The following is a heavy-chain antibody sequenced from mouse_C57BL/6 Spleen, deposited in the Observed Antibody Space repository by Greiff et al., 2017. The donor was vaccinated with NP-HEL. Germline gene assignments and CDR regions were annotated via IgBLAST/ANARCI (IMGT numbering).Heavy chain of an antibody. CDR1: GYTFTSYG. V-gene: IGHV1-81*01. CDR3: ARSVSNYVFFYAMDY. CDR2: IYPRSGNT. Sequence: VQLQQSGAELARPGASVKLSCKASGYTFTSYGISWVKQRTGQGLEWIGEIYPRSGNTYYNEKFKGKATLTADKSSSTAYMELRSLTSEDSAVYFCARSVSNYVFFYAMDYWGQGTSVTVSS. D-gene: IGHD2-5*01. J-gene: IGHJ4*01.